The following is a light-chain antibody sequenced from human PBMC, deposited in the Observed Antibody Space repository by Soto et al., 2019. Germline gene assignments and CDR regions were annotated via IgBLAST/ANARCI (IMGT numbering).Light chain of an antibody. CDR3: KHYDHLPIT. V-gene: IGKV1-33*01. Sequence: DIPMTQSPSSPSASVGDRGTITCQASQDITNYLNWYQQKPGKAPRLLLYDAYSLETGVPSRFSGSGSGTDFTFTISSLQPEDIATYYCKHYDHLPITFGQGTRLEIK. CDR1: QDITNY. CDR2: DAY. J-gene: IGKJ5*01.